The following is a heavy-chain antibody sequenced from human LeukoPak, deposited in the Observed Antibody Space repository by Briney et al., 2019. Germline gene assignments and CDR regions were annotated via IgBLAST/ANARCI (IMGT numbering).Heavy chain of an antibody. CDR1: GGSMSSNY. Sequence: SETLSLTCTVSGGSMSSNYWSWIRQPPGKGLEWIGYIYNSGTIYYSGSTNYNPSLLSRVTISVDTSKNQFSLKLRSVTAADTALYYCATSYYDFYYFDYWGQGTLVTVSS. D-gene: IGHD3-3*01. V-gene: IGHV4-59*08. CDR3: ATSYYDFYYFDY. CDR2: IYNSGTIYYSGST. J-gene: IGHJ4*02.